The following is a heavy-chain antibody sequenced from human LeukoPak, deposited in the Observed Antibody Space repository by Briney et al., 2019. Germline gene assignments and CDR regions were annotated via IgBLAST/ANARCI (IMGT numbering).Heavy chain of an antibody. Sequence: PSETLSLTCTVSGGSISSYYWSWIRQPPGKGLEWIGYIYYSGSTNYNPSLKSRVTISVDRSRNQFSLKLSSVTAADTAVYYCARDTRYYYDSSGYQTLDYWGQGTLVTVSS. CDR1: GGSISSYY. V-gene: IGHV4-59*01. D-gene: IGHD3-22*01. CDR2: IYYSGST. J-gene: IGHJ4*02. CDR3: ARDTRYYYDSSGYQTLDY.